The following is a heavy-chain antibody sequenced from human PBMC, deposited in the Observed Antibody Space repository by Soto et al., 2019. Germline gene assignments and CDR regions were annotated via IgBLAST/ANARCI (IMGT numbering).Heavy chain of an antibody. CDR1: GGSISSSCYY. V-gene: IGHV4-39*01. D-gene: IGHD3-3*01. CDR3: ARLGYDFWSGYYNLWFDP. J-gene: IGHJ5*02. CDR2: IYYSGST. Sequence: SETLSLTCTVSGGSISSSCYYWGRIRQPPGKGLEWIGSIYYSGSTYYNPSLKSRVTISVDTSKNQFSLKLSSVTATDTAVYYCARLGYDFWSGYYNLWFDPWGQGTLVTVSS.